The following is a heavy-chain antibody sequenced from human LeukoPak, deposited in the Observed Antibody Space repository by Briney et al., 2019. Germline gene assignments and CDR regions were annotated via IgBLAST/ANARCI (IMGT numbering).Heavy chain of an antibody. CDR1: GYSFTSYW. D-gene: IGHD5-24*01. CDR2: IYPGDSDT. CDR3: ARGPHPVEMATIFIY. Sequence: GESLKISCKGSGYSFTSYWIGWVRQMPGKGVEWMGIIYPGDSDTRYSPSFQGLVTISADKSISTAYLQWSSLKASDTAMYYCARGPHPVEMATIFIYWGQGTLVTVSS. J-gene: IGHJ4*02. V-gene: IGHV5-51*01.